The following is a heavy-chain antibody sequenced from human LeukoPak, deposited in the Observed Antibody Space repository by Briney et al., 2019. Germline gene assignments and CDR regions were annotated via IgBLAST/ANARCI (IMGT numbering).Heavy chain of an antibody. CDR3: ARHVGIAVAGPGDY. CDR2: IYYSGST. D-gene: IGHD6-19*01. V-gene: IGHV4-39*01. CDR1: GGSISSSSYY. Sequence: PSETLSLTRTVSGGSISSSSYYWGWIRQPPGKGLEWIGSIYYSGSTYYSPSLKSRVTISVDTSKNQFSLKLSSVTAADTAVYYCARHVGIAVAGPGDYWGQGTLVTVSS. J-gene: IGHJ4*02.